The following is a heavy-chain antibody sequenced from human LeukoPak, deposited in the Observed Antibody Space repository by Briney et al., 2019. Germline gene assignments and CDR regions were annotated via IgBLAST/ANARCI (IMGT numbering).Heavy chain of an antibody. CDR1: GGSISSYY. J-gene: IGHJ3*02. CDR3: ARAHCGGDCYSPDAFDI. CDR2: IYTSGST. D-gene: IGHD2-21*02. Sequence: SETLSLTCTVSGGSISSYYWSWIRQPPGKGLEWIGYIYTSGSTNYSPFLKSRVTISVDTSKNQFSLKLSSVTAADTAVYYCARAHCGGDCYSPDAFDIWGQGTMVTVSS. V-gene: IGHV4-4*09.